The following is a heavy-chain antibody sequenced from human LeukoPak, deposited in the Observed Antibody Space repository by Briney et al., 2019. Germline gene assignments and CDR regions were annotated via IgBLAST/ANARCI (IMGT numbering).Heavy chain of an antibody. Sequence: GGSLRLSCAASGFTFSSYSINWVRQAPGKGLEWVAVISYDGSNKYYADSVKGRFTISRDNSKNTLYLQMNSLRAEDTAVYYCARGYSSGWYYFDYWGQGTLVTVSS. V-gene: IGHV3-30*03. J-gene: IGHJ4*02. CDR1: GFTFSSYS. CDR3: ARGYSSGWYYFDY. D-gene: IGHD6-19*01. CDR2: ISYDGSNK.